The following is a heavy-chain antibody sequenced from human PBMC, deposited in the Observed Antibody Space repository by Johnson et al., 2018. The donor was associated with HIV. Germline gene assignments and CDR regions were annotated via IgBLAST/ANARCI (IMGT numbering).Heavy chain of an antibody. CDR1: GFTFSSYA. CDR3: AKVTLGIGAFDI. V-gene: IGHV3-23*04. D-gene: IGHD7-27*01. J-gene: IGHJ3*02. Sequence: MQLVESGGGLVQPGGSLRLSCAASGFTFSSYAMSWVRQAPGKGLEWVSAISGSGGSTYSADSVKGRFTISRDNSKNTLYLQMNSLRAEDTAVYYCAKVTLGIGAFDIWGQGTMVTVSS. CDR2: ISGSGGST.